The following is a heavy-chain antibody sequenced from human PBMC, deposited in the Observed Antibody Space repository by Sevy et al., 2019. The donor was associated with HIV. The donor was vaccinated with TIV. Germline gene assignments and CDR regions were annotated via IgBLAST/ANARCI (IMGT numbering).Heavy chain of an antibody. D-gene: IGHD1-7*01. CDR1: GFTFSNAW. J-gene: IGHJ4*02. CDR3: TTDLWITGTTDY. Sequence: GGSLRLSCAASGFTFSNAWMNWVRQAPGKGLEWVGHIKSKTDGGTTDYAAPVKGRFTISRDDSKNTLYLQMNSLKTEDTAVYYCTTDLWITGTTDYWGQGTLVTVSS. CDR2: IKSKTDGGTT. V-gene: IGHV3-15*07.